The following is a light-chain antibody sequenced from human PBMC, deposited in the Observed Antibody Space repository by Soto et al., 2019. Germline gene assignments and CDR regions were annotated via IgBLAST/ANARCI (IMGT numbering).Light chain of an antibody. Sequence: QSVLTQPASVSGSPEQSITISCTGSTSDVGAYNYVSWYKHHPGQAPQLMIYEVSNRPSGVSNRFSGSKSGNTASLTISGLQADDEGDYYCSSKTSSSSPFVFGTGTKVTVL. CDR2: EVS. J-gene: IGLJ1*01. CDR1: TSDVGAYNY. CDR3: SSKTSSSSPFV. V-gene: IGLV2-14*01.